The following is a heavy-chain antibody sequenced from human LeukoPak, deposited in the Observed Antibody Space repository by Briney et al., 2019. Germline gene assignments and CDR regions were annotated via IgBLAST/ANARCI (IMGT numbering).Heavy chain of an antibody. CDR2: IKQDGSEK. D-gene: IGHD2-2*01. Sequence: GGSLRLSCAASGFTFSSYWMSRVRQAPGKGLEWVANIKQDGSEKYYVDSVKGRFTISRDNAKNSLYLQMNSLRAEDTAVYYCARTVVVPAAPYYYYMDVWGKGTTVTVSS. CDR1: GFTFSSYW. CDR3: ARTVVVPAAPYYYYMDV. J-gene: IGHJ6*03. V-gene: IGHV3-7*01.